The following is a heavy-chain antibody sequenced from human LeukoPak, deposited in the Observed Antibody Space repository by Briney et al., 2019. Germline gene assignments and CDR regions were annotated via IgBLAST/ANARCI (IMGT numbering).Heavy chain of an antibody. D-gene: IGHD3-10*01. CDR1: GFTFSSCS. CDR2: ISSSSSYI. V-gene: IGHV3-21*01. J-gene: IGHJ4*02. Sequence: GGSLRLSCAASGFTFSSCSMNWVRQAPGKGLEGVSSISSSSSYIYYADSVKGRFTISRDNAKNSLYLQLNSLRAEDTAVYYCARDIEDIGYGSGSYWYDYWGQGTLVTVSS. CDR3: ARDIEDIGYGSGSYWYDY.